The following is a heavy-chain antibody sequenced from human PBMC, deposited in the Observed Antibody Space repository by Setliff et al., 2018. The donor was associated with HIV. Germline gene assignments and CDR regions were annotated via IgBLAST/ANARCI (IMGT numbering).Heavy chain of an antibody. CDR1: GGSISSRNFY. CDR2: IAYTGSG. J-gene: IGHJ6*02. V-gene: IGHV4-39*07. CDR3: AREDYYYYGMDV. Sequence: SETLSLTCTVSGGSISSRNFYWGWIRQPPGKGLEWIGSIAYTGSGYYNSSLKSRVTISVDTSRNECSLKLSSMTAADTAVYYCAREDYYYYGMDVWGQGTTVTVSS.